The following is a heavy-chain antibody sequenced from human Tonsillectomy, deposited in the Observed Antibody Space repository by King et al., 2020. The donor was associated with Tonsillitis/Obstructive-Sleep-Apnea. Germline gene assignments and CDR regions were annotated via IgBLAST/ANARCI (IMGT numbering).Heavy chain of an antibody. J-gene: IGHJ4*02. Sequence: VQLVESGGVVVQPGGSLRLSCAASGFKFDDYNMHWVRQAPGKGLEWVSLINWDGDSTYYADSMKGRFTISRDNGKNSLYLQMNGLRTEDTALYYCAKDALITGTTGCDYWGQGTLVTVSS. CDR2: INWDGDST. V-gene: IGHV3-43*01. CDR3: AKDALITGTTGCDY. D-gene: IGHD1-20*01. CDR1: GFKFDDYN.